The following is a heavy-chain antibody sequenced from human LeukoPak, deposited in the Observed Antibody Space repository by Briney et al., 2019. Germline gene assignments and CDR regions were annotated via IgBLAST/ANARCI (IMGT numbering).Heavy chain of an antibody. CDR1: GFTFSNYA. Sequence: PGASLRLSCAAYGFTFSNYAMSWVRQAPGKGLEWVSAILGSGGSTYYADSVKGRFTVSRDNSKSTLYLQMNSLRAEDTALYYCAKWGDYDVLTGYYVPDYWGQGTLVTVSS. CDR2: ILGSGGST. V-gene: IGHV3-23*01. D-gene: IGHD3-9*01. J-gene: IGHJ4*02. CDR3: AKWGDYDVLTGYYVPDY.